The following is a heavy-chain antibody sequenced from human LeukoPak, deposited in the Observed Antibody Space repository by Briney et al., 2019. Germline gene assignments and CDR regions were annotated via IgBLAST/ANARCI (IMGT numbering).Heavy chain of an antibody. CDR2: IYPGDSDT. CDR3: ATSESQTRFDF. Sequence: GESLKISCKGSGYSFTSYWIGWVRQMPGKGLECMGIIYPGDSDTTYSPSFEGQVTISADKSINTAYLQWSSLKASDTAMYYCATSESQTRFDFWGQGTLVTVSS. CDR1: GYSFTSYW. V-gene: IGHV5-51*01. J-gene: IGHJ4*02. D-gene: IGHD1/OR15-1a*01.